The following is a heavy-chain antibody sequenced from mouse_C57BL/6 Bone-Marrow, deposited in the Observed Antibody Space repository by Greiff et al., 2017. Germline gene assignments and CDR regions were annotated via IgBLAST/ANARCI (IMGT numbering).Heavy chain of an antibody. D-gene: IGHD4-1*01. J-gene: IGHJ3*01. Sequence: QVQLMESGAELVRPGTSVKVSCKASGYAFTNYLIEWVKQRPGQGLEWIGVINPGSGGTNYNEKLQGKATMTADKSSSTAYMQLSSLTSEDSAVYFCARAKNWDSWLANWSQGTLVTVSA. CDR2: INPGSGGT. CDR1: GYAFTNYL. CDR3: ARAKNWDSWLAN. V-gene: IGHV1-54*01.